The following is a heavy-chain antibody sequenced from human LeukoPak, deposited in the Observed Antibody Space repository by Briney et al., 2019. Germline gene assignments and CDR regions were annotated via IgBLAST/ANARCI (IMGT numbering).Heavy chain of an antibody. CDR2: ISGSGGST. D-gene: IGHD4-17*01. V-gene: IGHV3-23*01. CDR1: GFTFSSYA. J-gene: IGHJ3*02. Sequence: PGGSLRLSCAASGFTFSSYAMSWVRQAPGKGLEWVSAISGSGGSTYYADSVKGRFTISRDNSKNTLYLQMNSLRAEDTAVYYCAKDLPYGDLKGDAFDIWGQGTMVTVSS. CDR3: AKDLPYGDLKGDAFDI.